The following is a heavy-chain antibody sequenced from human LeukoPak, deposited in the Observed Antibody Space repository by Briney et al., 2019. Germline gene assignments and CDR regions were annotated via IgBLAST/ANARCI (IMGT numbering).Heavy chain of an antibody. CDR2: INPRTGDT. V-gene: IGHV1-18*01. J-gene: IGHJ4*02. CDR1: GYTFTSYG. CDR3: ARDWVAPTVDATGFYTHLDY. Sequence: ASVKVSCKASGYTFTSYGISWVRQAPGHGLEWMGWINPRTGDTHYEQQFRGRLTMTRDMSINTAYLEVSSLNSDDTAVYYCARDWVAPTVDATGFYTHLDYWGQGTLVIVSS. D-gene: IGHD3/OR15-3a*01.